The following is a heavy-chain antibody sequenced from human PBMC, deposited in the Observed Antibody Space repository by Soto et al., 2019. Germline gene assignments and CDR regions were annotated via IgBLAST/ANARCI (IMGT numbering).Heavy chain of an antibody. Sequence: GASVKVSCKASGYTFTSYGISWVRQAPGQGLEWMGWISAYNGNTNYAQKLQGRVTMTTDTSTSTAYMALRSLRSDDTAVYYCARNKYSSSWYCDYFDYWGQGTLVTVSS. J-gene: IGHJ4*02. CDR2: ISAYNGNT. CDR1: GYTFTSYG. CDR3: ARNKYSSSWYCDYFDY. V-gene: IGHV1-18*01. D-gene: IGHD6-13*01.